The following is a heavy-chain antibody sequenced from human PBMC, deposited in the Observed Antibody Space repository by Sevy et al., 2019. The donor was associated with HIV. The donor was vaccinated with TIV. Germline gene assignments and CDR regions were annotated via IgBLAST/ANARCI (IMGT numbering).Heavy chain of an antibody. V-gene: IGHV3-21*01. CDR2: ISYSGEYI. CDR1: GFTFTSYT. Sequence: GVSLRLSCAASGFTFTSYTMNWVRQAPGKGLEWVSSISYSGEYIYYADSVNGRFTISRDNAKNSLYLQMNSLRVEDTAVYYCARDEGGYDPFDYWGQGTLVTVSS. J-gene: IGHJ4*02. CDR3: ARDEGGYDPFDY. D-gene: IGHD6-13*01.